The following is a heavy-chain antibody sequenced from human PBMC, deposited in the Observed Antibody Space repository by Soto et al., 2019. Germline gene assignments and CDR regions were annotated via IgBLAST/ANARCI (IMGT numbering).Heavy chain of an antibody. CDR1: GFTVSNNY. Sequence: EVQLVETGGGLIQPGGSLRLSCAASGFTVSNNYMSWVRQAPGKGLEWVSLIYSGGSTFYADSVKGRFTISRDNSKNTLFLQMNSLRAEDTAVYFCETYTSLDYWCQGTLVTVSS. D-gene: IGHD2-2*02. CDR2: IYSGGST. CDR3: ETYTSLDY. J-gene: IGHJ4*02. V-gene: IGHV3-53*02.